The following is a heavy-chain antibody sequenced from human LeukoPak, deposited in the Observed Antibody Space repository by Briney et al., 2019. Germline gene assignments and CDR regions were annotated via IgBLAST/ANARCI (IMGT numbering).Heavy chain of an antibody. V-gene: IGHV1-18*01. J-gene: IGHJ6*04. CDR3: ARAPKKIAELPAAMDV. D-gene: IGHD2-2*01. CDR2: ISAYSGNI. Sequence: GASVTVSCKASGYTFTSFGINWVGQAPGQGREGMGWISAYSGNINYAQNFQGRVTMTTDTSTSTAHMELRSLRSDDTAVYYCARAPKKIAELPAAMDVWGKGTTVTVSS. CDR1: GYTFTSFG.